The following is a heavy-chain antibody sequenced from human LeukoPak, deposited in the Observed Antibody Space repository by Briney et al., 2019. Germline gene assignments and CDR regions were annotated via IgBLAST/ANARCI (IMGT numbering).Heavy chain of an antibody. CDR3: ARNEKWGRDY. J-gene: IGHJ4*02. Sequence: PGGTLRLSCAASGFTFSSHWMSWVRQAPGKGLEWVANIVQDGSQKYYVDSVKGRFTISRDNGKNSLYLQMNSLRAEDTAVYYCARNEKWGRDYWGQGTLFTVSS. CDR1: GFTFSSHW. V-gene: IGHV3-7*03. D-gene: IGHD1-26*01. CDR2: IVQDGSQK.